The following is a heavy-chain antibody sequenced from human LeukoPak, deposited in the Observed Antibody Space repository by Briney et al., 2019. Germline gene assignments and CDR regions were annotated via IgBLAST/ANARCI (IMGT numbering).Heavy chain of an antibody. CDR1: GFTFSSYG. D-gene: IGHD4-17*01. CDR2: ISGSGGST. J-gene: IGHJ4*02. V-gene: IGHV3-23*01. CDR3: AKGQRFYGEYYFDY. Sequence: PGGSLRLSCAASGFTFSSYGMSWLRQAPGKGLEWVSAISGSGGSTYYADSVKGRFTISRDNSKNTLYLQMNSLRAEDTAVYYCAKGQRFYGEYYFDYWGQGTLVTVSS.